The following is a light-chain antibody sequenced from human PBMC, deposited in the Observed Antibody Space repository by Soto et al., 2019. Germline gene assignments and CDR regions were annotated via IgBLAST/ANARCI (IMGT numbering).Light chain of an antibody. Sequence: EIVMTQSPATLSVSPGERATLSCRASESVSGNLAWYQQKPGQDPSLLIYDTAPRATAIPARFRGSGSGTEFTLPISSLQSEDFAVYYCQQYSKWPTFGQGTRLEIK. CDR2: DTA. V-gene: IGKV3-15*01. CDR1: ESVSGN. CDR3: QQYSKWPT. J-gene: IGKJ5*01.